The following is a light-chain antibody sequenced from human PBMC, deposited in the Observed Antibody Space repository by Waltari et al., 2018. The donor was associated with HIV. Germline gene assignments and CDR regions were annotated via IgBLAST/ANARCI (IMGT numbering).Light chain of an antibody. CDR1: ALPKRY. CDR3: QSTDSSGVYWV. Sequence: SYELTQPPSVSVSPGQTARVTCSGDALPKRYAYWYQQRPGQAPVLLIFRDTERPSGIPERFSSSSSGTTVTLTIRAVQAVDEADYYCQSTDSSGVYWVFGGGTTLTVL. J-gene: IGLJ3*02. V-gene: IGLV3-25*03. CDR2: RDT.